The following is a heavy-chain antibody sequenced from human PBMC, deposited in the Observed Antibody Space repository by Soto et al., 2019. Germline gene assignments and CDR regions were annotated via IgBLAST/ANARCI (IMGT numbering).Heavy chain of an antibody. J-gene: IGHJ4*02. CDR3: ARGHYVDSGY. CDR1: GFSVSTNY. Sequence: GGSLRLSCAASGFSVSTNYMSWVRQAPGKGLEWVSVIYSDGTTYYADSVKGRFTISRDNSQNTLFLQMNNLRDEDTAVYYCARGHYVDSGYWGQGALVTVS. V-gene: IGHV3-53*01. D-gene: IGHD3-16*01. CDR2: IYSDGTT.